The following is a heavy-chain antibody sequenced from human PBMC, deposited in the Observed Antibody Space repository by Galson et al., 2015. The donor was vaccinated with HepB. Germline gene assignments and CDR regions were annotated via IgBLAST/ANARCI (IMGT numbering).Heavy chain of an antibody. D-gene: IGHD3-10*01. CDR3: AQQGAWADFGSGAGFDH. V-gene: IGHV5-51*03. CDR2: IYPGDSDA. J-gene: IGHJ4*02. Sequence: QSGAEVKKPGESLKISCQGSGYRFTNYWIGWVRQMPGKGLEYMAIIYPGDSDARYSPSFQGQVAISVDKSISTAYLQWSSLKASAPDLGCCAQQGAWADFGSGAGFDHWGQGTPVTVSS. CDR1: GYRFTNYW.